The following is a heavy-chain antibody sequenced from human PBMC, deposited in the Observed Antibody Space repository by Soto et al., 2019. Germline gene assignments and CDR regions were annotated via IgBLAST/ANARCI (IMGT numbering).Heavy chain of an antibody. CDR2: IDPSSGTT. Sequence: ASVKVPCKPSGYSFTNFYVHWVRQAPGQGLEWMGIIDPSSGTTSYTQKFQGRVTMTRDTSMSTVYMELSSLRSEDTAVYYCARGAVVVPNGLIAGMDVWGLGTTVTVSS. D-gene: IGHD2-15*01. CDR3: ARGAVVVPNGLIAGMDV. J-gene: IGHJ6*02. CDR1: GYSFTNFY. V-gene: IGHV1-46*01.